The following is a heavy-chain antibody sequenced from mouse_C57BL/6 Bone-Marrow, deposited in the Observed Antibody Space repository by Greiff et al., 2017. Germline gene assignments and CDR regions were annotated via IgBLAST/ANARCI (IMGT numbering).Heavy chain of an antibody. CDR2: IYPGNSDT. D-gene: IGHD1-1*01. J-gene: IGHJ4*01. CDR1: GYTFTSYW. Sequence: VQLQQSGTVLARPGASVKMSCKTSGYTFTSYWMHWVKQRPGQGLEWIAAIYPGNSDTSYNQKFKGKAKLTAVTSASTAYMELSSLTNEDSAVYYCTRWAHSSQGAMDYWGQGTSVTVSS. V-gene: IGHV1-5*01. CDR3: TRWAHSSQGAMDY.